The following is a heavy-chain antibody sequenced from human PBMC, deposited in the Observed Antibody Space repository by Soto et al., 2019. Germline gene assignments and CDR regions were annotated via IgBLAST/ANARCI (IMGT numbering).Heavy chain of an antibody. J-gene: IGHJ6*02. V-gene: IGHV3-30*03. CDR3: ARGSESSSWYSYYYYGMDV. D-gene: IGHD6-13*01. CDR2: ISYDGSNK. CDR1: GFTFSSSG. Sequence: GGSLRLSCAASGFTFSSSGMHWVRQAPGKGLEWVAVISYDGSNKYYTDSVKGRFTISRDNSKNTLYLQMNSLRAEDTAIYYCARGSESSSWYSYYYYGMDVWGQGTTVTVSS.